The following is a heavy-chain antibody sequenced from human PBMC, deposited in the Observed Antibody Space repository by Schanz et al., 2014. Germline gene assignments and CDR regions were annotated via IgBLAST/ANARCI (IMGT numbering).Heavy chain of an antibody. CDR3: ARDRRLQRQSGWDY. Sequence: VQLEQSGAEVKKPGSSVKVSCKASGGTFSSFGINWVRQAPGQGLEWMGRIIPSLGLAKYEQKFQDKVTITADTSTTAAYMELRSLRSDDTAVYYCARDRRLQRQSGWDYWGQGTLVTVSS. D-gene: IGHD3-10*01. V-gene: IGHV1-69*04. J-gene: IGHJ4*02. CDR1: GGTFSSFG. CDR2: IIPSLGLA.